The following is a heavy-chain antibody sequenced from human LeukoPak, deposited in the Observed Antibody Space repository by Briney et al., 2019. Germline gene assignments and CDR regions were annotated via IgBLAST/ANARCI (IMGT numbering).Heavy chain of an antibody. CDR3: ARGGGYNPFDY. CDR1: RFTFSSYW. V-gene: IGHV3-74*01. CDR2: IDTEGNSA. D-gene: IGHD5-24*01. Sequence: PGGSLRLSCATSRFTFSSYWMHWVRRAPGKGLEWVSSIDTEGNSAAYADSVRGRFTISRDNSKNTLYLQMNSLRAEDTAVYYCARGGGYNPFDYWGQGTLVTVSS. J-gene: IGHJ4*02.